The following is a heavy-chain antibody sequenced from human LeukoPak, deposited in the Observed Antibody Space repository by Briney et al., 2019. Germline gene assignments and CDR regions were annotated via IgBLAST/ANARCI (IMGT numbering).Heavy chain of an antibody. CDR3: ARLDGGNGAFDY. CDR2: IYTSGST. CDR1: GGSISSYY. D-gene: IGHD4-23*01. J-gene: IGHJ4*02. V-gene: IGHV4-4*09. Sequence: SETLSLTWTVAGGSISSYYWSWIRQPPGKGLEWIGYIYTSGSTNYNPSLKSRVTISVDTSKNQFSLKLSSVTAADTAVYYCARLDGGNGAFDYWGQGTLVTVSS.